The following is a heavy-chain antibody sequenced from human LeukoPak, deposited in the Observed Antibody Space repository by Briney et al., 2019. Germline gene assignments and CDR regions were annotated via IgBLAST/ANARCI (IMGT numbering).Heavy chain of an antibody. V-gene: IGHV3-43*01. CDR3: ARDKTGTGIDY. CDR2: ISWDGVTT. CDR1: GFTFDDYT. J-gene: IGHJ4*02. Sequence: GGSLRLSCAASGFTFDDYTMHGFRKAPGKGLKWVSLISWDGVTTYYAHSVKGRFTISRDSSKNSLFLQMNSLRTEDTALYYCARDKTGTGIDYWGQGTLVTVSS. D-gene: IGHD1-7*01.